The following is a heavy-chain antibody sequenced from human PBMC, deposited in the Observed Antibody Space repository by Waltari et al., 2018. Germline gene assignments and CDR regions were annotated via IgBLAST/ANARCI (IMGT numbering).Heavy chain of an antibody. Sequence: QVHLVESGGGLVKPGGSLILPCAASGSTSSGHYMSWIRQAPGKGLEWVSYISGSGNTIYYADSVKGRFTISRDNAKNSLYLQMNSLRAEDTAVYYCARSSNSGWFIDYWGQGTLVTVSS. CDR2: ISGSGNTI. CDR1: GSTSSGHY. V-gene: IGHV3-11*04. D-gene: IGHD6-19*01. J-gene: IGHJ4*02. CDR3: ARSSNSGWFIDY.